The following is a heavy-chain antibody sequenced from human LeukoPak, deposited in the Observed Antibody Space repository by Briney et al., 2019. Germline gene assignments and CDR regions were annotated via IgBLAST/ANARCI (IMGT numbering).Heavy chain of an antibody. CDR1: GFTFDDYA. V-gene: IGHV3-9*01. CDR2: ISWNSGSI. CDR3: AKDWGSYYGGYFQH. J-gene: IGHJ1*01. Sequence: GGSLRLSCAASGFTFDDYAVHWVRQAPGKGLEWVSGISWNSGSIGYADSVKGRFTISRDNAKNSLYLQMNSLRAEDTALYYCAKDWGSYYGGYFQHWGQGTLVTVSS. D-gene: IGHD3-16*01.